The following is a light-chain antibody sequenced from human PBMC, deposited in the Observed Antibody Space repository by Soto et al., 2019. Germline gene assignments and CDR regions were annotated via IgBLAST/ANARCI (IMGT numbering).Light chain of an antibody. V-gene: IGLV2-14*01. CDR2: DVS. Sequence: QSVLTQPASVSGSPGQSITISCTGTSSDVGGYNYVSWYQQHPGKAPKLMIYDVSNRPSGVSNRFSGSKSGNTASLTISGPQAEDEADYYCSSYTSSSTYVFGTGTKATVL. J-gene: IGLJ1*01. CDR3: SSYTSSSTYV. CDR1: SSDVGGYNY.